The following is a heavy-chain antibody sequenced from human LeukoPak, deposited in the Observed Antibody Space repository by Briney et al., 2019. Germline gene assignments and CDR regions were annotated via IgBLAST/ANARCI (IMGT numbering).Heavy chain of an antibody. CDR2: INPSGGST. D-gene: IGHD4-11*01. CDR1: GYTFTSYY. Sequence: EASVKVSCKASGYTFTSYYIHWVRQAPGQGLEWMGIINPSGGSTTYAQKFQGRVTMTRDMSTRTLYMELSSLRSEDTAFYYCARVGDYSPRGWFDPWGQGTLVTVSS. CDR3: ARVGDYSPRGWFDP. J-gene: IGHJ5*02. V-gene: IGHV1-46*01.